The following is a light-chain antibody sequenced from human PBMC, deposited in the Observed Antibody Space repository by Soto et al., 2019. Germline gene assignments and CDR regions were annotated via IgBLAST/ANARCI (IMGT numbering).Light chain of an antibody. J-gene: IGLJ1*01. CDR2: KVS. CDR3: TSSTSDSLYV. V-gene: IGLV2-14*01. CDR1: SSDVGGNKY. Sequence: QSALTQPASVSGSPGQSITISCTGTSSDVGGNKYVSWYQQHPGKVPKLLINKVSNRPSGVSNRFSGSKSGNTASLTISGLLAEDEADYFCTSSTSDSLYVFGTGTKVTVL.